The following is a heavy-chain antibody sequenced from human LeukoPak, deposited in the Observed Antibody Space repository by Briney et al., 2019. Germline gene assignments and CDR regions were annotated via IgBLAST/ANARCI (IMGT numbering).Heavy chain of an antibody. V-gene: IGHV3-30*02. CDR1: GFSFSSYG. CDR3: AKDGCSGGNCYSSDVDAFDM. CDR2: LRYDGTNK. Sequence: GGSLRLSCAASGFSFSSYGMHWVRQAPGKGLEWVAFLRYDGTNKYYGDPVKGRFTISRDNSKNTVYLQMNSLRAEDTAVYFCAKDGCSGGNCYSSDVDAFDMWGRGTMVIVSS. J-gene: IGHJ3*02. D-gene: IGHD2-15*01.